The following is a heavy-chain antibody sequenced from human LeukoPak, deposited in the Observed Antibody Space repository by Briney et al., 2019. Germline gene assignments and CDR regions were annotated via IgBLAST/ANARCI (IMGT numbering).Heavy chain of an antibody. CDR2: IYHSGNA. CDR1: GFSISRSYN. V-gene: IGHV4-38-2*02. J-gene: IGHJ4*02. D-gene: IGHD4-11*01. Sequence: KSSETLSLTCTVSGFSISRSYNWAWIRQSPGKGLDWIGTIYHSGNAYYNPSLMSRVTISVDTSKNQFSLKLTSVTAADTAIYYCVRLDYSNFFDYWGQGNLVTVSS. CDR3: VRLDYSNFFDY.